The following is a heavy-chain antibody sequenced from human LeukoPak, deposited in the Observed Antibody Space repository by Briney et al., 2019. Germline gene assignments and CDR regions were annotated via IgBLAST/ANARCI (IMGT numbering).Heavy chain of an antibody. D-gene: IGHD5-24*01. J-gene: IGHJ4*02. CDR1: GGSIYSGSYY. Sequence: PSETLSLTCTLSGGSIYSGSYYWSWIRQPAGKGLEWFGRIYTSGSTNYNPSLKSRVTISVDTSKSQFSLKLSSVTAADTAVYYCARDRRDGYNLYYFDLWGQGTLVTVSS. CDR3: ARDRRDGYNLYYFDL. CDR2: IYTSGST. V-gene: IGHV4-61*02.